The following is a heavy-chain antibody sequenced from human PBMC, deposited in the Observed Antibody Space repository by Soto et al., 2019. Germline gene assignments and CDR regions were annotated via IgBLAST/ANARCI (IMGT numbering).Heavy chain of an antibody. CDR3: ASSDRSGFGFDY. V-gene: IGHV4-59*01. J-gene: IGHJ4*02. CDR2: LYYGRIA. Sequence: PSETLSLTCAVSGDSISSYYCMWIRQPPGKGLYSFGYLYYGRIANYNPSLKSRITFNPDTSKNHFSLQLNSVSPEYTALYYCASSDRSGFGFDYWGQGTLVTVSS. D-gene: IGHD3-22*01. CDR1: GDSISSYY.